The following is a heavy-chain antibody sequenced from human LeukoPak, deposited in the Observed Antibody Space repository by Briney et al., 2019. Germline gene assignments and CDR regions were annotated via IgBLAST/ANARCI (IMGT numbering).Heavy chain of an antibody. CDR3: ARSGLVVRGAVASTNDY. CDR2: MNPNSGNT. V-gene: IGHV1-8*01. J-gene: IGHJ4*02. D-gene: IGHD3-10*01. Sequence: ASVKVSCNASGYTFTSYDINWVRQATGQGLEWMGWMNPNSGNTGYAQKFQGRVTMTRDTSISTAYMELSRLRSDDTAVYYCARSGLVVRGAVASTNDYWGQGTLVTVSS. CDR1: GYTFTSYD.